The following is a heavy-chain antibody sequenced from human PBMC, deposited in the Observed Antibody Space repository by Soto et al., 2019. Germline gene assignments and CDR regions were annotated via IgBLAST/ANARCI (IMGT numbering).Heavy chain of an antibody. J-gene: IGHJ4*02. V-gene: IGHV3-23*01. CDR3: AKGDGYRTITRIDY. CDR2: ISGSGGST. D-gene: IGHD6-13*01. Sequence: GGSLRLSCAASGFTFSSYAMSWVRQAPGKGLEWVSAISGSGGSTYYADSVKGRFTISRDNSKNMLYLQMNSPRADDTAVYSCAKGDGYRTITRIDYWGQGTLVTVSS. CDR1: GFTFSSYA.